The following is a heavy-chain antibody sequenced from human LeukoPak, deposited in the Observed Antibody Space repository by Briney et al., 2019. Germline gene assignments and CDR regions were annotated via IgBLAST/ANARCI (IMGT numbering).Heavy chain of an antibody. Sequence: PAETLSLTRAVSGYSISRGYYWGWIRQPPGKGLEWIGRIYHSGSTYYNPSLKSRVTISVDTSKTQFSLKLSSVTAADTAVYYCARTSSIVRGVIGGFLRYWGQGTLVTVSS. J-gene: IGHJ4*02. CDR1: GYSISRGYY. CDR3: ARTSSIVRGVIGGFLRY. CDR2: IYHSGST. D-gene: IGHD3-10*01. V-gene: IGHV4-38-2*01.